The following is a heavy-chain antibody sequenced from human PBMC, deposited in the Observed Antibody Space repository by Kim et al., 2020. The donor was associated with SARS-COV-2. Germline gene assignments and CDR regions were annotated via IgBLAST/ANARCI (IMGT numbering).Heavy chain of an antibody. J-gene: IGHJ3*02. D-gene: IGHD3-10*01. Sequence: RVTISVDTSKNQFSLKLSSVTAADTAVYYCARGGETYYYGSGSLDDAFDIWGQGTMVTVSS. V-gene: IGHV4-31*02. CDR3: ARGGETYYYGSGSLDDAFDI.